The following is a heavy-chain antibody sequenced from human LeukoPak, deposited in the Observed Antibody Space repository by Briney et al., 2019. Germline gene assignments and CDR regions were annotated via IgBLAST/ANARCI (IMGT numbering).Heavy chain of an antibody. Sequence: SVKVSCKASGGTFSSYAISWVRQAPGQGLEWMGGIIPIFGTANYAQKFQGRVTITTDESTSTAYMELSSLRSEDTAVYYCASIAARTVEYFQHWGKGTLVTVSS. V-gene: IGHV1-69*05. J-gene: IGHJ1*01. D-gene: IGHD6-6*01. CDR3: ASIAARTVEYFQH. CDR1: GGTFSSYA. CDR2: IIPIFGTA.